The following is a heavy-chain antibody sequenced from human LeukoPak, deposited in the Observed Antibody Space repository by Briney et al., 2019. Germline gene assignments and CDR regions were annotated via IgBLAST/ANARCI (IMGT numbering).Heavy chain of an antibody. V-gene: IGHV1-3*01. CDR3: ARGPRRSITIFGVVTEVVFDY. J-gene: IGHJ4*02. CDR2: INAGNGNT. CDR1: GYTFTSYA. D-gene: IGHD3-3*01. Sequence: ASVKVSCKASGYTFTSYAMHWVRQAPGQRLEWMGWINAGNGNTKYSQKFQGRVTITRDTSASTAYMELSSLGSEDTAVYYCARGPRRSITIFGVVTEVVFDYWGQGTLVTVSS.